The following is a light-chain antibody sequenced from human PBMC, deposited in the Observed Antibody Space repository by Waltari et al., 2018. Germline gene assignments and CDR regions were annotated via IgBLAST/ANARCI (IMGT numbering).Light chain of an antibody. CDR2: DAS. CDR3: QKYGTLPAT. J-gene: IGKJ1*01. CDR1: QSVSRT. V-gene: IGKV3-20*01. Sequence: EIVLTQSPDTLSLSPGDRATLSCRAGQSVSRTLAWYQQKPGQAPRLLIYDASSRATGVPDRFSGSGSVTDFSLTISRLDPEDFAVYYCQKYGTLPATFGQGTKVEIK.